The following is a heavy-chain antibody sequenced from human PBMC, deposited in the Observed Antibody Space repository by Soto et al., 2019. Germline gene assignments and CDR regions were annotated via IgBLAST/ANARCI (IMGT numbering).Heavy chain of an antibody. CDR2: INSDGSST. J-gene: IGHJ4*02. CDR3: AREYEADLATEGPYFDY. V-gene: IGHV3-74*01. D-gene: IGHD5-12*01. Sequence: GGSLRLSCAASGFTFSSYWMHWVRQAPGKGLVWVSRINSDGSSTSYADSVKGRFTISRDNAKNTLYLQMNSLRAEDTAVYYCAREYEADLATEGPYFDYWGQGTLVTVSS. CDR1: GFTFSSYW.